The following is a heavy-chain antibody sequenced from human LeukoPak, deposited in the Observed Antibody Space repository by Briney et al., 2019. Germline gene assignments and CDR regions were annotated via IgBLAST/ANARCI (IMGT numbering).Heavy chain of an antibody. D-gene: IGHD6-13*01. V-gene: IGHV1-2*04. CDR3: ARDKAAAGPYGMGV. CDR2: INPNSGGT. Sequence: ASVKVSCKASGYTFTGYYMHWVRQAPGQGLEWMGWINPNSGGTNYAQKFQGWVTMTRDTSISTAYMELSRLRSDDTAVYYCARDKAAAGPYGMGVWGQGTTVTVSS. J-gene: IGHJ6*02. CDR1: GYTFTGYY.